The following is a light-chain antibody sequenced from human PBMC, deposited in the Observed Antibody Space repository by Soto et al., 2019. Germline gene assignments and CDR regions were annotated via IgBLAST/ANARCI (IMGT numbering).Light chain of an antibody. V-gene: IGLV2-8*01. CDR2: EVT. Sequence: QSALTQPPSASGSIGQSVTISCTGTSSDGGGYNYVSWHQQHPGKAPKVMIYEVTKRPPGVPDRFSGSKSGNTASLTVSGLQAEDEADYYCSSFAGGGNPVLLGGGTKLTVL. CDR1: SSDGGGYNY. J-gene: IGLJ2*01. CDR3: SSFAGGGNPVL.